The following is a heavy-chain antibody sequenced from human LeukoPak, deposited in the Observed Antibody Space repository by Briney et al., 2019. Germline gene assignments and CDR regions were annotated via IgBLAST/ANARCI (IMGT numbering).Heavy chain of an antibody. Sequence: SETLSLTCTVSGGSISSYYWSWIRQPPGKGLEWIGYIYYSGTTNYNPSLKSRVTISVDTSKNQFSLKLSSVTAADTAVYYCARGGRNYVGYWGQGTLVTVSS. J-gene: IGHJ4*02. D-gene: IGHD4-11*01. CDR3: ARGGRNYVGY. V-gene: IGHV4-59*12. CDR2: IYYSGTT. CDR1: GGSISSYY.